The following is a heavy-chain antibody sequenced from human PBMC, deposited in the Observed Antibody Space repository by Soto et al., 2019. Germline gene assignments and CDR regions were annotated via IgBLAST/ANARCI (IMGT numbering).Heavy chain of an antibody. CDR2: IYYSGIN. CDR3: ARPRGIAPAVWYFDL. V-gene: IGHV4-59*08. J-gene: IGHJ2*01. Sequence: QVQLQESGPGLVKPSETLSLTCTVSGDSISSHYWSWIRQPPGKGLEWIGFIYYSGINDYNPYLKGRVIISLDMSKNQVSLRLSSVTAADTAVYYCARPRGIAPAVWYFDLWGRGTLVTVSS. CDR1: GDSISSHY. D-gene: IGHD6-13*01.